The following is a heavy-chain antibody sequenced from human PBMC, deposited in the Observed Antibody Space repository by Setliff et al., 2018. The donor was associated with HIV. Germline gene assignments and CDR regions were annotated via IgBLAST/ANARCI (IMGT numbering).Heavy chain of an antibody. Sequence: GASVKVSCKASGYNFTSHDINWVRQAPGQGLEWMGWMNPKSGNTGYARKFQGRVTMTRKTSISTAYMELRSLRSDDTAVYYCARLTADRTNYYYYMDVWGKGTTVTVSS. V-gene: IGHV1-8*01. CDR3: ARLTADRTNYYYYMDV. J-gene: IGHJ6*03. D-gene: IGHD2-8*01. CDR1: GYNFTSHD. CDR2: MNPKSGNT.